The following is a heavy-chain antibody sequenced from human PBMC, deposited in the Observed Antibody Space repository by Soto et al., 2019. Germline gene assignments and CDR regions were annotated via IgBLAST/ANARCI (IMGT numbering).Heavy chain of an antibody. D-gene: IGHD1-1*01. V-gene: IGHV3-53*01. J-gene: IGHJ3*01. CDR2: LYDTDGT. Sequence: VQLEESGGGLIQPGGSLRLSCAASGFSFRGKNYLTWVRQAPGKGLEWLSGLYDTDGTYYADSVRGRFSVSRGNSKNTFYLQIHSLRPDYSALYFCATGSQREHAFDVWGLGTMVTVSS. CDR1: GFSFRGKNY. CDR3: ATGSQREHAFDV.